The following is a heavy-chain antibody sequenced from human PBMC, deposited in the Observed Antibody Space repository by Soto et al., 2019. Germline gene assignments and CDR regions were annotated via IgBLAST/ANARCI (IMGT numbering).Heavy chain of an antibody. D-gene: IGHD2-2*01. CDR1: GYTFTSYG. CDR3: ARALGYCSSTSCPYYFDY. J-gene: IGHJ4*02. Sequence: GASVKVSCKASGYTFTSYGISWVRQAPGQGLEWMGWISAYNGNTNYAQKLRGRVTMTTDTSTSTAYMELRILRSYDTAVYYCARALGYCSSTSCPYYFDYWGQGTLVTVSS. CDR2: ISAYNGNT. V-gene: IGHV1-18*01.